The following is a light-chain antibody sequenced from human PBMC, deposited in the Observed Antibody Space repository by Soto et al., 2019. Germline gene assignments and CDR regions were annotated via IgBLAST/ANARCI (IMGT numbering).Light chain of an antibody. J-gene: IGLJ3*02. CDR2: EVN. Sequence: QSAPTQPPPLSGSPGQSVPLSLTGSSDDIGNFNLVSWYQQYPGKAPKLILYEVNKRPLRVSDRFSSSKSGNTASLTISGLQAEDEADYHCCSYAGSRWMFGGGTKVTVL. CDR1: SDDIGNFNL. CDR3: CSYAGSRWM. V-gene: IGLV2-23*02.